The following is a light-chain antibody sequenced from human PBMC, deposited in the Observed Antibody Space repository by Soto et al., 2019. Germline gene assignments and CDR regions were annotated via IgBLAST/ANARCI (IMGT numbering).Light chain of an antibody. Sequence: DIQMTQSPSTLSASVGDRVTITCRASQTINSWLAWYQQKPGKAPKVLIFDASSLKTGVPSRFSGSGSGTEFTLTISNLQPDDFATYYCQQYHAYAWAFGQGTKVDIK. J-gene: IGKJ1*01. CDR3: QQYHAYAWA. V-gene: IGKV1-5*01. CDR1: QTINSW. CDR2: DAS.